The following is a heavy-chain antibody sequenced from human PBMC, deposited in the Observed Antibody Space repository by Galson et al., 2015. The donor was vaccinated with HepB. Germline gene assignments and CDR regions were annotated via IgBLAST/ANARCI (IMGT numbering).Heavy chain of an antibody. J-gene: IGHJ4*02. CDR2: IWYDGSNK. CDR1: GFTFSSYG. Sequence: SLRLSCAASGFTFSSYGMHWVRQAPGKGLEWVAVIWYDGSNKYYADSVKGRFTISRDNSKNTLYLQMNSLRAEDTAVYYCAGVLLVVAATHLSRYFDYWGQGTLVTVSS. CDR3: AGVLLVVAATHLSRYFDY. V-gene: IGHV3-33*01. D-gene: IGHD2-15*01.